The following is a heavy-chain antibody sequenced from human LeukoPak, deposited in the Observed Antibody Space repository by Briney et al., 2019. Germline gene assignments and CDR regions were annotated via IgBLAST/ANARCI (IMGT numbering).Heavy chain of an antibody. CDR2: INQDGSEK. Sequence: GGSLRLSCAASGFTFSSYWMNWVRQAPGKGLEWVANINQDGSEKYYVDSVKGRFTISRDNAKNSVYLQMNSLRAEDTAVYYCARGPHGWFNWYFDLWGRGTLVTVSS. J-gene: IGHJ2*01. D-gene: IGHD2-15*01. CDR3: ARGPHGWFNWYFDL. CDR1: GFTFSSYW. V-gene: IGHV3-7*01.